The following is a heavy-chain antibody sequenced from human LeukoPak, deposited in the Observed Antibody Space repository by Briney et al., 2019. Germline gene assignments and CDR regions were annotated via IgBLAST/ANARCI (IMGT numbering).Heavy chain of an antibody. CDR2: IIPIFGTA. CDR1: GGTFSSYA. J-gene: IGHJ4*02. D-gene: IGHD3-10*01. Sequence: ASVKVSCKASGGTFSSYAISWVRQAPGQGLEWMGGIIPIFGTANYAQKFQGRVTITADESTSTAYMELSSLRSEDTAVYYCARDSNMVRGVILDWGQGTLVTVSS. V-gene: IGHV1-69*01. CDR3: ARDSNMVRGVILD.